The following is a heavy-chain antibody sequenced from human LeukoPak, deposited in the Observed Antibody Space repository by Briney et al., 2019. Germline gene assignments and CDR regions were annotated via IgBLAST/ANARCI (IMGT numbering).Heavy chain of an antibody. CDR3: AKDTVGTLNYSDY. V-gene: IGHV3-30*02. Sequence: GGSLRLSCAASGFTFSDDGMHWVRQAPGKGLEWVAFIRYDGRNKYYADSVKGRFTISRDNSKNTLYLQLNSPRSEDTAVYYCAKDTVGTLNYSDYWGQGTLVAVSS. CDR1: GFTFSDDG. D-gene: IGHD1-14*01. J-gene: IGHJ4*02. CDR2: IRYDGRNK.